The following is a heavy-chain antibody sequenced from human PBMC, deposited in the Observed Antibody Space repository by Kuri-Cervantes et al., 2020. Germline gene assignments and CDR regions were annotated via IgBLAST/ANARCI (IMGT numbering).Heavy chain of an antibody. CDR1: GGSISRYY. J-gene: IGHJ6*02. D-gene: IGHD3-3*01. Sequence: GSLRLSCTVSGGSISRYYWSWIRQPPGKGLEWIGSIYYSGSTYYNPSLKSRVTISVDTSKNQFSLKLSSVTAADTAVYYCASPLRSHRGPYYYGMDVWGQGTTVTVSS. CDR2: IYYSGST. CDR3: ASPLRSHRGPYYYGMDV. V-gene: IGHV4-59*04.